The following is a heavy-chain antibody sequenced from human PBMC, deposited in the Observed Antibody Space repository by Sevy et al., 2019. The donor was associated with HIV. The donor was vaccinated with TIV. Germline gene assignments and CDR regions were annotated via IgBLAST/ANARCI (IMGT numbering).Heavy chain of an antibody. CDR3: ARETDNSARWLDP. V-gene: IGHV3-33*08. J-gene: IGHJ5*02. D-gene: IGHD4-4*01. CDR2: IWHDGSNK. Sequence: GGSLRLSCAASGFTFSNYDMSWVRQAPGKGLEWVAFIWHDGSNKYMADSVKGRFTISRDNSKNTLFLQMNSLTVEDTAVYYCARETDNSARWLDPWGQGTLVTVSS. CDR1: GFTFSNYD.